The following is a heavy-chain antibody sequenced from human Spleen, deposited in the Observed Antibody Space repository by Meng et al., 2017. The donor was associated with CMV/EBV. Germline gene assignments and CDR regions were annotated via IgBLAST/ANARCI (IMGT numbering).Heavy chain of an antibody. CDR2: INSDGSST. J-gene: IGHJ4*02. D-gene: IGHD3-10*01. CDR3: AKSYGSGKWYFDY. V-gene: IGHV3-74*01. Sequence: GESLKISCAASGFTFSSYWMHWVRQAPGKGLVWVSRINSDGSSTSYADSVKGRFTISRDNAKNTLHLQMNSLRAEDTAVYFCAKSYGSGKWYFDYWGQGALVTVSS. CDR1: GFTFSSYW.